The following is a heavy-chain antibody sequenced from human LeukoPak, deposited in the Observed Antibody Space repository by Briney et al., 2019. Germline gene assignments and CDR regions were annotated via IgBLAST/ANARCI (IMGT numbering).Heavy chain of an antibody. CDR3: AREAGYYGSGSYSGAFDI. CDR1: GGPISSSSYY. CDR2: IYYSGST. D-gene: IGHD3-10*01. J-gene: IGHJ3*02. V-gene: IGHV4-39*02. Sequence: SETLSLTCTVSGGPISSSSYYWGWIRQPPGKGLEWIGSIYYSGSTYYNPSLKSRVTKSVDTSKNQFSLKLSSVTAADTAVYYCAREAGYYGSGSYSGAFDIWGQGTMVTVSS.